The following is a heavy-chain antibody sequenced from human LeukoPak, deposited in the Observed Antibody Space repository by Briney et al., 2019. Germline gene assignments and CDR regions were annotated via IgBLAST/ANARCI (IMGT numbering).Heavy chain of an antibody. D-gene: IGHD1-26*01. J-gene: IGHJ4*02. CDR3: AKGIEGATDY. CDR1: GFTFRTSW. Sequence: GXSLRLSCVASGFTFRTSWMHWVRQAPGKGLVWVSRMNTDGGDTTYADSVKGRFTMSRDNAKNTLYLQMNSLRAEDTAVYYCAKGIEGATDYWGQGTLVTVSS. V-gene: IGHV3-74*01. CDR2: MNTDGGDT.